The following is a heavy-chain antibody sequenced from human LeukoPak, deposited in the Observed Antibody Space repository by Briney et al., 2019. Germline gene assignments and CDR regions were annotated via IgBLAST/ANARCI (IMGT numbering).Heavy chain of an antibody. CDR2: IYIIGST. V-gene: IGHV4-4*07. J-gene: IGHJ5*02. D-gene: IGHD5-12*01. CDR3: ARNSGYEADVPGTPAWFDP. Sequence: SEPLSLTYTVSGDSISNYYWSWIRQPAGKGLEWIGRIYIIGSTDYNPSLKRRVSMSLDTSKNQFSLKLTSVTAADTAVYYCARNSGYEADVPGTPAWFDPWGQGTPVTVSS. CDR1: GDSISNYY.